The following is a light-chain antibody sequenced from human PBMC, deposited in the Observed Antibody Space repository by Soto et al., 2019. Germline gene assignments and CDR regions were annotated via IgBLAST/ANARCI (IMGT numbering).Light chain of an antibody. V-gene: IGKV3-15*01. CDR1: QSISGE. Sequence: EIVMTQSPATLSVSPGERATLSCMASQSISGELAWYQQRPGQPPRLLIYGVSTRATGFPDRFSGSGSGSDFTLTISGLQSEDLAVYCCQQGHDWPLTFGQGTRLDI. J-gene: IGKJ2*01. CDR2: GVS. CDR3: QQGHDWPLT.